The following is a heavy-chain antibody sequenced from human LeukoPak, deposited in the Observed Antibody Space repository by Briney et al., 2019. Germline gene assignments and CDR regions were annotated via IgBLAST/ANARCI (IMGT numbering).Heavy chain of an antibody. D-gene: IGHD3-3*01. CDR3: ARAPRITIFGVVSLAFDI. Sequence: SETLSLTCTVSGGSISSGSYYWSWIRQPPGEGLECIGYIYYSGSTNYNPSLKSRLTISVDTSKNQFSLKLSSVTAADPAVYYCARAPRITIFGVVSLAFDIWGQGTMVTVSS. J-gene: IGHJ3*02. CDR2: IYYSGST. V-gene: IGHV4-61*01. CDR1: GGSISSGSYY.